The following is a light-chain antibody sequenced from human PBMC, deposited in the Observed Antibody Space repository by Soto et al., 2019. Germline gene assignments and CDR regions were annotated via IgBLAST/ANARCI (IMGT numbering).Light chain of an antibody. CDR1: QSINNY. CDR2: AAT. Sequence: DIQMTQSPSSLSASLGDRVTGTCRASQSINNYLNWYQQEEGKAPKLLIYAATSLQSGVPSRFSGSGSGTEFTLTISSLQPGDFATYYCQQSYNSPYSFGLGTKLEIK. J-gene: IGKJ2*01. CDR3: QQSYNSPYS. V-gene: IGKV1-39*01.